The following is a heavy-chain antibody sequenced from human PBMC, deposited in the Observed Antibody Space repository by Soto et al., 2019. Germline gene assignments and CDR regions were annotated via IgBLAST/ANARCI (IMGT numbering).Heavy chain of an antibody. CDR2: ISGSGGST. D-gene: IGHD5-12*01. Sequence: PGGSLRLSCAASGFTFSSYAMSWVRQAPGKGLEWVSAISGSGGSTYYADSVKGRFTISRDNSKNTLYLQMNSLRAEDTAVYYCAKDPGYTPIPGMDVWGQGTTVTVSS. CDR1: GFTFSSYA. CDR3: AKDPGYTPIPGMDV. J-gene: IGHJ6*02. V-gene: IGHV3-23*01.